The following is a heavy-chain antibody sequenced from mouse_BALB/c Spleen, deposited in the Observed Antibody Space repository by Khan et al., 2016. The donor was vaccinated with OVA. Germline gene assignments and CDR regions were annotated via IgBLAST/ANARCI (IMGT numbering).Heavy chain of an antibody. CDR1: GYSITSDYA. V-gene: IGHV3-2*02. CDR2: ITYSGNT. D-gene: IGHD1-1*01. J-gene: IGHJ2*01. Sequence: EVELQESGPGLVKPSQSLSLTCTVTGYSITSDYAWNWIRQFPGNKLEWMGYITYSGNTKYNPSLKSRTSITRDTSKNQFFLQLNSVTIEDTATYYCARVYGGDFDYWGQGTTLTGSS. CDR3: ARVYGGDFDY.